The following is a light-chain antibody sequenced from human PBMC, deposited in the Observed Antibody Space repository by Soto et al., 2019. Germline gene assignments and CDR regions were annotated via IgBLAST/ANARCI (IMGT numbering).Light chain of an antibody. CDR3: QKYNSAPWT. Sequence: DIQMTQSPSSLSASVGDRVTITCRARQGISNYLAWYQQKPGKVPKLLIYAASTLQSGVPSRFSGSGYGTDFTFAISSLQPEDVATYYCQKYNSAPWTFGQGTKVEIK. CDR2: AAS. V-gene: IGKV1-27*01. J-gene: IGKJ1*01. CDR1: QGISNY.